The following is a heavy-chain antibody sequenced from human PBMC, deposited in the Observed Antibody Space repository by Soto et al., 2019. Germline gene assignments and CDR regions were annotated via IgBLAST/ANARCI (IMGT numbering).Heavy chain of an antibody. CDR3: ARVSLVDYGSGSYYKKSNYYYYYYGMDV. J-gene: IGHJ6*02. V-gene: IGHV1-69*13. CDR1: GGTFSSYA. CDR2: IIPIFGTA. Sequence: ASVKVSCKASGGTFSSYAISWVRQAPGQGLEWMGGIIPIFGTANYAQKFQGRVTITADESTSTAYMELSSLRSEERAGYYCARVSLVDYGSGSYYKKSNYYYYYYGMDVWGQGTTVTVSS. D-gene: IGHD3-10*01.